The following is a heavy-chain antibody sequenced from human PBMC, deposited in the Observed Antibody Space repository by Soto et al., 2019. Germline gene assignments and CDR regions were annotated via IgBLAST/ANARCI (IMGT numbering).Heavy chain of an antibody. Sequence: QVQVVQSGAEVKKPGSSVKVSCKASGGSFSNYGISWVRQAPGQGLEWMGGIIPVFGTPHYEKKFKDRVTITANESTSTVYTEVSSLTSEDTAVYYCARGDATKIIVTTYYGMDVWGQGTTVTVSS. CDR1: GGSFSNYG. CDR2: IIPVFGTP. V-gene: IGHV1-69*12. J-gene: IGHJ6*02. CDR3: ARGDATKIIVTTYYGMDV. D-gene: IGHD3-22*01.